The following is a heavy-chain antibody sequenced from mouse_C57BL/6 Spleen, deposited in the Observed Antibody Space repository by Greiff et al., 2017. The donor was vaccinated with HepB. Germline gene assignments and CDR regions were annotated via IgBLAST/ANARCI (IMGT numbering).Heavy chain of an antibody. Sequence: VQLQQSGAELVKPGASVKLSCTASGFNIKDYYMHWVKQRTEQGLEWIGRIDPEAGETKYPPKFQGKATITADTSSNTAYLQLSSLKSEDTAVYYCAARCNYEKGYFDYGGQGTTLTVSS. CDR1: GFNIKDYY. CDR3: AARCNYEKGYFDY. CDR2: IDPEAGET. J-gene: IGHJ2*01. D-gene: IGHD2-1*01. V-gene: IGHV14-2*01.